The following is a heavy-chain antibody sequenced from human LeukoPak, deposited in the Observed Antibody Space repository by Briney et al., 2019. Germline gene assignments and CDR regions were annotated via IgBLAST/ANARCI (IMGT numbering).Heavy chain of an antibody. CDR1: GYSFTSYW. Sequence: GESLEISCKGSGYSFTSYWIGWVRQVPGKGLEGMGIIYPGDSDTRYSPSFQGQVTISADKSISTAYLQWSSLKASDTAMYYCARHRGRGDYGGPFDPWGQGTLVTVSS. J-gene: IGHJ5*02. CDR2: IYPGDSDT. V-gene: IGHV5-51*01. D-gene: IGHD4/OR15-4a*01. CDR3: ARHRGRGDYGGPFDP.